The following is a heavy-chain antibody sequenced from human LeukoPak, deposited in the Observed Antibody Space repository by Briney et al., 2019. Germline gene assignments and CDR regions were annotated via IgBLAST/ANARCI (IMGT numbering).Heavy chain of an antibody. D-gene: IGHD6-13*01. CDR3: ARGSAAGVPPFYYYYYMDV. J-gene: IGHJ6*03. CDR2: IIPIFGTA. V-gene: IGHV1-69*05. CDR1: GGTFSSYA. Sequence: SVKVSCKASGGTFSSYAISWVRQAPGQGLEWMGGIIPIFGTANYAQKFQGSVTITTDESTSTAYMELSSLRSEDTAVYYCARGSAAGVPPFYYYYYMDVWAKGPRSPSP.